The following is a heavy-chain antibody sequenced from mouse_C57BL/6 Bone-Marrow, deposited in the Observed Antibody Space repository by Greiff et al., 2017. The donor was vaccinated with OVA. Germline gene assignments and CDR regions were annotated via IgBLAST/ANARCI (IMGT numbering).Heavy chain of an antibody. V-gene: IGHV14-4*01. CDR1: GFNIKDDY. Sequence: VQLQQSGAELVRPGASVKLSCTASGFNIKDDYMHWVKQRPEQGLEWIGWIDPENGDTEYASKFQGKATITADTSSNTAYLQLSSLTSEDTAVCYCATRWLPDYWGQCTTLTVSS. J-gene: IGHJ2*01. CDR2: IDPENGDT. D-gene: IGHD2-3*01. CDR3: ATRWLPDY.